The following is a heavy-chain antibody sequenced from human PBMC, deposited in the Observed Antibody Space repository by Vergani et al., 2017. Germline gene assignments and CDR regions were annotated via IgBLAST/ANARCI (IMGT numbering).Heavy chain of an antibody. CDR2: IYWNEDK. Sequence: QITLKESGPTLVNPTQPLTLTCTVSGFPVSSSGVGVAWIRPPPGKALECLATIYWNEDKRYSPSLMGRLSIAKDTSRNQVVLTMTNMDPVDTATYYCPHRDIFGDNYEYLGSWGRGTWVTVAS. V-gene: IGHV2-5*01. CDR1: GFPVSSSGVG. D-gene: IGHD5-12*01. J-gene: IGHJ1*01. CDR3: PHRDIFGDNYEYLGS.